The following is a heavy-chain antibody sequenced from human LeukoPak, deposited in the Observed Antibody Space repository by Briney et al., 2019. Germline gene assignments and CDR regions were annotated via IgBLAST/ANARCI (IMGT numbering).Heavy chain of an antibody. V-gene: IGHV3-53*01. CDR2: ISTGDRT. Sequence: GGSLRLSCAASGFTVSSHYMSWVRQAPGKGLEWVSVISTGDRTYYADSVKGRFTISRDNSRSTVYLQVNSLGAEDTAVYYCGKNRYSGSLSPFDIWGQGTMVTVSS. CDR3: GKNRYSGSLSPFDI. J-gene: IGHJ3*02. CDR1: GFTVSSHY. D-gene: IGHD1-26*01.